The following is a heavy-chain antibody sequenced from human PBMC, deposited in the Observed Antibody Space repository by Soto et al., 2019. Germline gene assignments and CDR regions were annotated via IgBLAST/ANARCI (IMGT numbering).Heavy chain of an antibody. CDR3: ARRGRNGITIFGVVITGALGFHP. CDR2: INHSGST. CDR1: GGSFSGYY. J-gene: IGHJ5*02. D-gene: IGHD3-3*01. Sequence: QVQLQQWGAGLLKPSETLSLTCAVYGGSFSGYYWSWIRQPPGKGLEWIGEINHSGSTNYNPSLKSRVTISVDTSKNQFSLKLSSVTAADTAVYYCARRGRNGITIFGVVITGALGFHPWGQGTLVTVSS. V-gene: IGHV4-34*01.